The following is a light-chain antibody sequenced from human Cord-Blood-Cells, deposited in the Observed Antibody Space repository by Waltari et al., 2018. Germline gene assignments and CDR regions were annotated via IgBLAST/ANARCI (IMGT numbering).Light chain of an antibody. CDR1: SSTVGGYHS. V-gene: IGLV2-14*01. CDR3: SSYTSSSTYV. CDR2: DVS. J-gene: IGLJ1*01. Sequence: QSDLTQPASGSGAPGQSITISCTGSSSTVGGYHSVSWYQQHPGKAPKLMIYDVSTRPSGVSNRFSGSKSGNTASLTISGLQAEDEADYYCSSYTSSSTYVLGTGTKVTVL.